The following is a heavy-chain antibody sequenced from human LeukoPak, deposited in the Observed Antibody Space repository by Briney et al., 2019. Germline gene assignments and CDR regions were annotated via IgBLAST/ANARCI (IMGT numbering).Heavy chain of an antibody. Sequence: PGGSLRLSCIASGFNFNNAWMSWVRQAPGKGLEWVGRIKSATDGGTTDYVAPVRGRFVVSRDDSKNTLYLQMNSLRTEDTAVYYCICESEPLWGRGTLVTVSS. D-gene: IGHD2-21*01. CDR2: IKSATDGGTT. CDR3: ICESEPL. V-gene: IGHV3-15*01. CDR1: GFNFNNAW. J-gene: IGHJ4*02.